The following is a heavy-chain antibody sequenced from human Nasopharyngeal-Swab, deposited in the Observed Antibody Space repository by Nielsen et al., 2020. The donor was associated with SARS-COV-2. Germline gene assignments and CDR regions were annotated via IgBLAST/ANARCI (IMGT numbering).Heavy chain of an antibody. V-gene: IGHV7-4-1*02. Sequence: WARHAPGQGLEWMGWINTNTGNPTYAQGFTGRFVFSLDTSVSTAYLQISSLKAEDTAVYYCARSRAAPWFDPWGQGTLVTVSS. J-gene: IGHJ5*02. CDR2: INTNTGNP. CDR3: ARSRAAPWFDP. D-gene: IGHD6-6*01.